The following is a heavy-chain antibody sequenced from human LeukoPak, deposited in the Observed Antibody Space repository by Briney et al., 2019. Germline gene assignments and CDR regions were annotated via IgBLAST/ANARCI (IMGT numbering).Heavy chain of an antibody. J-gene: IGHJ4*02. CDR2: ISGSGGST. D-gene: IGHD4-11*01. CDR3: AKDISRLYSNYEYYFDY. V-gene: IGHV3-23*01. Sequence: PGGSLRLSCAASGFTFSSYAMIWVRQAPGKGLEWVSAISGSGGSTYYADSVKGRFTISRDNSKNTLYLQMNSLRAEDTAVYYCAKDISRLYSNYEYYFDYWGQGTLVTVSS. CDR1: GFTFSSYA.